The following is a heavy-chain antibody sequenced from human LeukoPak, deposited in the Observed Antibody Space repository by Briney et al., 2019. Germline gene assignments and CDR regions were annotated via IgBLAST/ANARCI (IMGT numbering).Heavy chain of an antibody. Sequence: ASVKVSCKVSGYTLTELSMHWVRQAPGKGLEWMGGFDPEDGETIYAQKFQGRVTMTEDTSTDTAYMELSSLRSEDTAVYYCAKVDSSGYHYRLYGMDVWGQGTTVTVSS. J-gene: IGHJ6*02. CDR1: GYTLTELS. CDR2: FDPEDGET. CDR3: AKVDSSGYHYRLYGMDV. D-gene: IGHD3-22*01. V-gene: IGHV1-24*01.